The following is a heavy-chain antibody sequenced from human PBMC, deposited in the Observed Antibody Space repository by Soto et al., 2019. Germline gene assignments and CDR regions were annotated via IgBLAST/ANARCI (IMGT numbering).Heavy chain of an antibody. Sequence: PGGSLRLSCAASGFTFSGSTMHWVRQAPGKGLEWVGRIRSKANSYATADAASVKGRFTISRDDSKNTAYLQMNSLKTEDTAVYYCTRSAVYCSGGSCYSGDAFDLWGQGTMVTVSS. CDR1: GFTFSGST. CDR2: IRSKANSYAT. D-gene: IGHD2-15*01. CDR3: TRSAVYCSGGSCYSGDAFDL. J-gene: IGHJ3*01. V-gene: IGHV3-73*01.